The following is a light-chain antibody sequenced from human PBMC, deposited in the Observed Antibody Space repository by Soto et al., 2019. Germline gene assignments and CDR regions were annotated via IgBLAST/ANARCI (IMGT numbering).Light chain of an antibody. Sequence: QSVLTQPRSVSGSPGQSVTISCTGTSSDVGRYNYVSWYQHHPGKAPKLVIYDVTKRPSGVTDRFSGSKSGNTASLTISGLQAEDEADYYCCSYAGSPSVFGTGNKLTVL. J-gene: IGLJ1*01. CDR2: DVT. CDR3: CSYAGSPSV. V-gene: IGLV2-11*01. CDR1: SSDVGRYNY.